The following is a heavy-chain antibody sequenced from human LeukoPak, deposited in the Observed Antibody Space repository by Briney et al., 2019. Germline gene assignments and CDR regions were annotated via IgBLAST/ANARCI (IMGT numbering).Heavy chain of an antibody. D-gene: IGHD2-15*01. Sequence: GGSLRLSCAASGFTFSIHAMSWVRQAPGKGLEWVSTISGSGGSTYYADSVKSRFTISRDNAKNTLFLQMNSLRAEDTAVYYCAKVEVVVAAKPSGYFQHWGQGTLVTVSS. J-gene: IGHJ1*01. V-gene: IGHV3-23*01. CDR1: GFTFSIHA. CDR2: ISGSGGST. CDR3: AKVEVVVAAKPSGYFQH.